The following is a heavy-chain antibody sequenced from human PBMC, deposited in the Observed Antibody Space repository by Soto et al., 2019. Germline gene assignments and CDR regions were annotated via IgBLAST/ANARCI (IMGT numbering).Heavy chain of an antibody. D-gene: IGHD3-10*01. CDR1: GGSISSSSYY. CDR3: ARPPRGDAFDI. V-gene: IGHV4-39*01. Sequence: QLQLQESGPGLVKPSETLSLTCTVSGGSISSSSYYWGWIRQPPGKVLEWIGSIYYSGSTYYNPSLKSRVTISVDTSKNQFSLKLSSVTAADTAVYDCARPPRGDAFDIWGQGTMVTVSS. CDR2: IYYSGST. J-gene: IGHJ3*02.